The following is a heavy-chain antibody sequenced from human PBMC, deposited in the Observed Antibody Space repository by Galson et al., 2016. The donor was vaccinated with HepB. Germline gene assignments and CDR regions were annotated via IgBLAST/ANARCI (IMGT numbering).Heavy chain of an antibody. Sequence: SVKVSCKASGYSFSSYGISWVRQAPGQGLVRLGWISTFNGYTKYAQKLQGRVTMTTDTPTNTAYMELRSLRSDDTAVYYCARDGLRFLEWLRDGMDVWGQGTTVTVSS. CDR1: GYSFSSYG. V-gene: IGHV1-18*01. J-gene: IGHJ6*02. CDR2: ISTFNGYT. CDR3: ARDGLRFLEWLRDGMDV. D-gene: IGHD3-3*01.